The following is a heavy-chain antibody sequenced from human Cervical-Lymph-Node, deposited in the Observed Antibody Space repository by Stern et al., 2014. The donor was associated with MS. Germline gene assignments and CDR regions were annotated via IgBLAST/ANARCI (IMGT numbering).Heavy chain of an antibody. J-gene: IGHJ6*02. CDR3: DV. CDR2: VYNSGSA. Sequence: QVQLQESGPGLVRPSETLSLTCTISGDSLNRYYWGWIRQPPGKGLEWIGYVYNSGSAFYNPTLKSRLTISPDMANNQFSLKLTSVTAADTAVYAMDVWGQGTTVTVSS. V-gene: IGHV4-59*01. CDR1: GDSLNRYY.